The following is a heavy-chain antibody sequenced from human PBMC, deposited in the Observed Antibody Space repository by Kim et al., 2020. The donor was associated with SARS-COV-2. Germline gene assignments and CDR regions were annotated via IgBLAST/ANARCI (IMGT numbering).Heavy chain of an antibody. V-gene: IGHV4-39*01. CDR1: GVSISSSSYY. D-gene: IGHD3-10*01. Sequence: SETLSLTCTVSGVSISSSSYYWGWIRQPPGKGLEWIGSIYYSGSTYSNPSLKRRVTISVDTSKNQFSLMLSSVTAADTAVYYCTRQWGSITLVRGVIHY. CDR2: IYYSGST. J-gene: IGHJ4*01. CDR3: TRQWGSITLVRGVIHY.